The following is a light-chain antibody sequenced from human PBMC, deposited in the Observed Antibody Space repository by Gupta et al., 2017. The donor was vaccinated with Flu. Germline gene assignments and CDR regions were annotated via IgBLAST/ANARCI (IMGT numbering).Light chain of an antibody. CDR1: SSNIGSNY. J-gene: IGLJ3*02. V-gene: IGLV1-47*01. CDR3: AAWEDSLSGFWV. CDR2: RNN. Sequence: QSLLPHPPSASGPPGQRVTISCSGSSSNIGSNYVYWYQQLPGTAPKLLIYRNNQRPSGVPDRFSGSKSGTSAALAISGLRSEDEADYYCAAWEDSLSGFWVFGGGTKLTVL.